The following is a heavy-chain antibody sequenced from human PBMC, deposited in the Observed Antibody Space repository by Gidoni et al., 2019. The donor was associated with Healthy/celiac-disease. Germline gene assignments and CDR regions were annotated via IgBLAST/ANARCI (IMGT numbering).Heavy chain of an antibody. V-gene: IGHV3-9*01. Sequence: EVQLVESGGGLVQPGRYLRLSCAASGFTFAAYAMHWVRQAPGKGLEWVSGISWNSGSIGYADSVKGRFTISRDNAKNSLYLQMNSLRAEDTALYYCAKAAVGATSRSDAFDIWGQGTMVTVSS. CDR3: AKAAVGATSRSDAFDI. CDR2: ISWNSGSI. CDR1: GFTFAAYA. J-gene: IGHJ3*02. D-gene: IGHD1-26*01.